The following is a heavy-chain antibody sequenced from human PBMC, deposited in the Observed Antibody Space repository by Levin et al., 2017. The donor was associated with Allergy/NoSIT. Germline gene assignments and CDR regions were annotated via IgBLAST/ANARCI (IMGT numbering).Heavy chain of an antibody. CDR2: ISAYNGDT. CDR3: ARDTSTNWYLLDY. J-gene: IGHJ4*02. Sequence: PGASVKVSCKVSDYTFTSFGVSWMRQAPGQGLEWMGWISAYNGDTNYAQKFQGRVTMTTDTSTSTAYMELRSLRSDDTAVYYCARDTSTNWYLLDYWGQGTLVTVSS. CDR1: DYTFTSFG. D-gene: IGHD6-13*01. V-gene: IGHV1-18*01.